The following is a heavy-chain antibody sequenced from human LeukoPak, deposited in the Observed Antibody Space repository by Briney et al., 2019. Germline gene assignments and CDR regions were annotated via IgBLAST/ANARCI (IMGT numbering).Heavy chain of an antibody. CDR2: ISVIGGTT. Sequence: PGGSLRLSCVVSGFTFSSYVMSWVRQAPGKGLEWVSLISVIGGTTYYADSVKGRFTISRDNSKNTLYLQMNSLRAEDTAVYYCAKDRTTAPRIIDYWGQGTLVTVSS. V-gene: IGHV3-23*01. CDR3: AKDRTTAPRIIDY. CDR1: GFTFSSYV. D-gene: IGHD1-1*01. J-gene: IGHJ4*02.